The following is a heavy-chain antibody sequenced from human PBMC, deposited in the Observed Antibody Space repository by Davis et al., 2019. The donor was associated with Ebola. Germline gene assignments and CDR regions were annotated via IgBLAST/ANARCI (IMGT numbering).Heavy chain of an antibody. CDR2: ISSSSSYI. Sequence: GGSLRLSCAASGFTFSSYSMNWVRQAPGKGLEWVSSISSSSSYIYYADSVKGRFTISRDNAKNSLYLQMNSLRAEDTAVYYCARDSGSYYYYYYGMDVWGKGTTVTVSS. CDR1: GFTFSSYS. CDR3: ARDSGSYYYYYYGMDV. D-gene: IGHD1-26*01. J-gene: IGHJ6*04. V-gene: IGHV3-21*01.